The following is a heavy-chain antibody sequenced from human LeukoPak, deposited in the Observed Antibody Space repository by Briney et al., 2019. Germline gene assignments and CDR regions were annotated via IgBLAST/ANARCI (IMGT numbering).Heavy chain of an antibody. J-gene: IGHJ4*02. D-gene: IGHD1-26*01. CDR3: ATTEGELMRIDY. CDR1: GFTFSSYG. Sequence: GGSLRLSCAASGFTFSSYGMHWVRQAPGKGLEWVAFIRYDGSNKYYADSVKGRFTISRDNSKNTLYLQMNSLGAEDTAVYYCATTEGELMRIDYWGQGTLVTVSS. CDR2: IRYDGSNK. V-gene: IGHV3-30*02.